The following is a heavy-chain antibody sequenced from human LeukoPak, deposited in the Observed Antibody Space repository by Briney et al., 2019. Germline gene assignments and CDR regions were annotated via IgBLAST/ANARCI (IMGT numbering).Heavy chain of an antibody. CDR2: INPNSGGT. CDR3: AREPQYYYDSSGYPSPFDY. V-gene: IGHV1-2*02. CDR1: GYTFTGYY. J-gene: IGHJ4*02. Sequence: GASVKVSCKASGYTFTGYYMHWVRQAPGQGLEWMGWINPNSGGTNYAQKFQGRVTMTRDTSISTAYVELSRLRSDDTAVYYCAREPQYYYDSSGYPSPFDYWGQGTLVTVSS. D-gene: IGHD3-22*01.